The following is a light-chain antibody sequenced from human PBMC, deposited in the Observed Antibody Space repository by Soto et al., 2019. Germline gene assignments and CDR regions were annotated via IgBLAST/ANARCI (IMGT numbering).Light chain of an antibody. CDR2: EAS. CDR3: QQRSNWPLT. J-gene: IGKJ4*01. CDR1: QSVSTY. V-gene: IGKV3-11*01. Sequence: EIVLTQSPATLSLSPGERATRSCRASQSVSTYLAWYQQKPGQAPRLLIYEASNRATGIPARFSGSGSGTEFTLTISSLDPEDFAVYYCQQRSNWPLTFGGGTTVEI.